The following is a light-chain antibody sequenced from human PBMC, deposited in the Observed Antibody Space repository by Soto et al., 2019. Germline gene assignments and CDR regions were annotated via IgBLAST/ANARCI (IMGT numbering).Light chain of an antibody. CDR2: EVN. CDR1: SSDVGGYNY. V-gene: IGLV2-8*01. J-gene: IGLJ3*02. CDR3: SSYAGSNVWV. Sequence: QSALTQPPSASGSPGQSVTISCTGTSSDVGGYNYVSWYQQQSGKAPKLMIYEVNKRPSGVPDRFSGSKSGNTASLTVSGLQAEDEADYYCSSYAGSNVWVFGGGTKLTVL.